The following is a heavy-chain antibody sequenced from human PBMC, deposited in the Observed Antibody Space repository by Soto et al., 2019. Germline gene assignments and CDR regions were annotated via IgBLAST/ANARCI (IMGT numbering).Heavy chain of an antibody. V-gene: IGHV3-7*03. CDR3: TRGAGGWNYYNAMDV. D-gene: IGHD6-19*01. CDR1: GFPFNNYY. Sequence: GGSLRLSCAASGFPFNNYYMTWVRQASGKGLEWVASIKEDENEKYYVDSVKGRFTISRDNDKNSLSLQMNSLRAEDTAVYYCTRGAGGWNYYNAMDVWGLGATVTVSS. CDR2: IKEDENEK. J-gene: IGHJ6*02.